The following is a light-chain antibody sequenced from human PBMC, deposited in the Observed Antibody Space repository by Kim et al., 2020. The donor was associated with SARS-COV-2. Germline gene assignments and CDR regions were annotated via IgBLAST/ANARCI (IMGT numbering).Light chain of an antibody. Sequence: EIEMTQSPATLSVSPGERVTLSCRASQSVGSNLAWYKQKPGQAPRLLVFGASSRATGIPARFSGSGSGTEFTLTISSLQSEDVAVYYCQQYSNWPPLTFGGGTKVDIK. CDR1: QSVGSN. J-gene: IGKJ4*01. CDR3: QQYSNWPPLT. CDR2: GAS. V-gene: IGKV3-15*01.